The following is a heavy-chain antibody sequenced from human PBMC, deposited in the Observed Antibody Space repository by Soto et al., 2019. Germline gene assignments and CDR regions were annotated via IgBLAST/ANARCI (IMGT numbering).Heavy chain of an antibody. CDR3: TTPGFGGLHGLVDV. CDR1: GGSISSINNHFSNHY. Sequence: QVQLQESGPGLVKPSETLSLTCTVSGGSISSINNHFSNHYCRRIRLSPAKGLEWIGYITNIGFTRYTPSLTTRVSISVDTSKNHFSMKLTSVTAADPAVYYCTTPGFGGLHGLVDVWGQGTTVTVSS. CDR2: ITNIGFT. J-gene: IGHJ6*02. D-gene: IGHD3-10*01. V-gene: IGHV4-61*03.